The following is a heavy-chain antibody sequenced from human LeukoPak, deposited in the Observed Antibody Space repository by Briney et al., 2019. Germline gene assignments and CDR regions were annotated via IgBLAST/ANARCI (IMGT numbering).Heavy chain of an antibody. J-gene: IGHJ3*02. V-gene: IGHV3-30*18. CDR2: ISYDGSNK. CDR3: AKPLGSLVGATEDAFDI. D-gene: IGHD1-26*01. Sequence: GGSLRLSCAASGFTFSSYGMHWVRQAPGKGLEWVAVISYDGSNKYYADSVKGRFTISRDNSKNTLYLQMDSLRAEDTAVYYCAKPLGSLVGATEDAFDIWGQGTMITVSS. CDR1: GFTFSSYG.